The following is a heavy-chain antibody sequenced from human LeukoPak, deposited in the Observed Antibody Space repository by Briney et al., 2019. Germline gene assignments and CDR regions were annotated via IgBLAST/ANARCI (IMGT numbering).Heavy chain of an antibody. CDR3: ARLSGGYTTYYFAY. V-gene: IGHV4-4*09. D-gene: IGHD5-12*01. J-gene: IGHJ4*02. CDR2: IYTSGGT. Sequence: PSETLSLTCTVSGGSISSYYWSWIRQPPGKGLEWIGYIYTSGGTNYNPSLKSRVTISVDTSKNQFSLKLSSVTAADTAVYYCARLSGGYTTYYFAYWGQGTLVTVSS. CDR1: GGSISSYY.